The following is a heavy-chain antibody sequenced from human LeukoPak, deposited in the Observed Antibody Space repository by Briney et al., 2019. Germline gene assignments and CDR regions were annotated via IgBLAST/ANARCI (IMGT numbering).Heavy chain of an antibody. J-gene: IGHJ4*02. CDR2: IRSKAVGGTT. V-gene: IGHV3-15*01. CDR3: TTDRGISGTTDLDY. D-gene: IGHD1-20*01. Sequence: PGGSLRFSCAASGFIFTDAWMTWVRQAPGKGLEWVGRIRSKAVGGTTDYAAPLKGRFTVSRDDSKNTFYLEMNSLKTEDTAVYYCTTDRGISGTTDLDYWGQGTLVTVSS. CDR1: GFIFTDAW.